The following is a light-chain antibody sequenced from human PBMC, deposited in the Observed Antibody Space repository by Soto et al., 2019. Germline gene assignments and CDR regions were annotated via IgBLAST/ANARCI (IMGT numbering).Light chain of an antibody. Sequence: EIVLTQSPGTLSLSPGERATLSCRASQSISRNYLAWFQQKPGQAPRLLIYDASTRATGIPDKFGGSGSGTDFTLTISRLEPEDFAVYYCQQYVNSPNTFGHWTRLEI. J-gene: IGKJ5*01. CDR3: QQYVNSPNT. V-gene: IGKV3-20*01. CDR2: DAS. CDR1: QSISRNY.